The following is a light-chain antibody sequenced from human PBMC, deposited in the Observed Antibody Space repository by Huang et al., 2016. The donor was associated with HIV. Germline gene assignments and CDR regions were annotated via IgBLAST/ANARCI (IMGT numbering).Light chain of an antibody. V-gene: IGKV3-20*01. CDR2: GAS. CDR1: RSVSSTY. Sequence: EIVLTQSPGTLSLSPGERATLSCRASRSVSSTYLAWYQQKPGQAPRLLIYGASSRATGIPDRLSGSGSGTDFTLTISRLEPEDFAVYYCQQYSSAPLTFGGGTKVEIK. CDR3: QQYSSAPLT. J-gene: IGKJ4*01.